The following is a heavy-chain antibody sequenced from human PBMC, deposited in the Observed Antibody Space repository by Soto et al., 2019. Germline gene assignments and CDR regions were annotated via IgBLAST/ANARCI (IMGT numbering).Heavy chain of an antibody. Sequence: ASVKVSCKASGGTFSSYAISWVRQAPGQGLEWMGGIIPIFGTANYAQKFQGRVTITADESTSTAYMELSSLRSEDTAVYYCASRSIAARPRSDYWGQGTLVTVSS. D-gene: IGHD6-6*01. V-gene: IGHV1-69*13. CDR1: GGTFSSYA. CDR2: IIPIFGTA. J-gene: IGHJ4*02. CDR3: ASRSIAARPRSDY.